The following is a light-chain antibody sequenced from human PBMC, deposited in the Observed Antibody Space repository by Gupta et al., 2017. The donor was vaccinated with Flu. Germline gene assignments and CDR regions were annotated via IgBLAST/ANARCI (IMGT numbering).Light chain of an antibody. CDR2: GAS. CDR3: QQYNNWPLT. CDR1: QSVSSN. V-gene: IGKV3-15*01. J-gene: IGKJ4*01. Sequence: GERATLSCRASQSVSSNLAWYQQKPGQAPRLLIYGASTRTTGIPARFSGSGSGTEFTLTISSLQSEDFAVYYCQQYNNWPLTFGGGTKVEIK.